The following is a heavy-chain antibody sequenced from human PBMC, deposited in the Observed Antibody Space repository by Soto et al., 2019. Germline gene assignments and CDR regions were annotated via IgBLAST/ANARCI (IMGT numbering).Heavy chain of an antibody. J-gene: IGHJ6*02. Sequence: ASVKVSCKASGYTFTSYDINWVRQTTGQGLEWMGWMNPNSGNTGYAQKFQGRVTMTRNTSISTAYMELSSLRSEDTAVYYCARGQGSSWYFGSYYYGMDVWGQGTTVTVSS. D-gene: IGHD6-13*01. V-gene: IGHV1-8*01. CDR1: GYTFTSYD. CDR2: MNPNSGNT. CDR3: ARGQGSSWYFGSYYYGMDV.